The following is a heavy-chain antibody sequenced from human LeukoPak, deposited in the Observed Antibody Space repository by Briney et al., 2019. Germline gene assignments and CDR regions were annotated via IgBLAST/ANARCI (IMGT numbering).Heavy chain of an antibody. CDR1: GFSFSSFF. CDR3: ARGTRFITVAGTSLSFDP. D-gene: IGHD6-19*01. Sequence: GGSLRLSCAASGFSFSSFFMHWVRQAPGKGLEYVSGISANGGRTYYANSVKGRFTISRDNSKNTLYLHLGSLRPEDMAVYYCARGTRFITVAGTSLSFDPWGQGILVIVSS. J-gene: IGHJ5*02. V-gene: IGHV3-64*01. CDR2: ISANGGRT.